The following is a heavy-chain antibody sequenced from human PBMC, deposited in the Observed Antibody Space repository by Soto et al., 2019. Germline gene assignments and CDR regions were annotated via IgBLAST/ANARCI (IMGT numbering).Heavy chain of an antibody. CDR2: ISGSGGST. V-gene: IGHV3-23*01. CDR1: GFPFRSYA. Sequence: GGSLRLSCAASGFPFRSYAMSWVRQAPGKGLEWVSAISGSGGSTYYADSVKGRFTISRDNSKNTLYLQMNSLRAEDTAVYYCAKESSSQYSGWYPFDYWGQGTLVTVSS. D-gene: IGHD6-19*01. J-gene: IGHJ4*02. CDR3: AKESSSQYSGWYPFDY.